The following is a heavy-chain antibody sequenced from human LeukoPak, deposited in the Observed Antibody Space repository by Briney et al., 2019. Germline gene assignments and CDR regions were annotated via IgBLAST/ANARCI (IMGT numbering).Heavy chain of an antibody. D-gene: IGHD2-15*01. CDR1: GYTFTSYA. CDR2: VNTNTGNP. J-gene: IGHJ5*02. CDR3: ARDRGCSGGSCYLRGKGRGVNWFDP. Sequence: ASVKVSCKASGYTFTSYAMNWVRQAPGQGLEWMGWVNTNTGNPTYAQGFTGRFVFSLDTSVSTAYLQISSLKAEDTAVYYCARDRGCSGGSCYLRGKGRGVNWFDPWGQGTLVTVSS. V-gene: IGHV7-4-1*02.